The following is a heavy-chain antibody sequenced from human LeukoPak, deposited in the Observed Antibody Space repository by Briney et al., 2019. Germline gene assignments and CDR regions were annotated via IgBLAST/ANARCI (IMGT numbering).Heavy chain of an antibody. V-gene: IGHV3-53*01. Sequence: GGSLRLSCASSGFTVNYNYMTWVRQAPGKGLEWVSTIYSGGNTNYADSVKGRFTVSRDNSKNTLYLQMNGLRVEDTAFYYCTRVVGASGREYWGQGTLVTVSS. CDR3: TRVVGASGREY. J-gene: IGHJ4*02. CDR2: IYSGGNT. CDR1: GFTVNYNY. D-gene: IGHD2-15*01.